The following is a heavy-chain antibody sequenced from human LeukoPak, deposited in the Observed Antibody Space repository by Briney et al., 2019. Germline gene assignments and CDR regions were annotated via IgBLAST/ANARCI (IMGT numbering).Heavy chain of an antibody. V-gene: IGHV3-48*03. CDR1: GFTFSSYE. CDR3: ARGWLRCGGDCYLGY. Sequence: GGSLRLSCAASGFTFSSYEMNWVRQAPGKGLEWVSYISSSGSTIYYADSVKGRFTISRDNAKNSLYLQMNSLRAEDTAVYYCARGWLRCGGDCYLGYWGQGTLVTVSS. J-gene: IGHJ4*02. D-gene: IGHD2-21*02. CDR2: ISSSGSTI.